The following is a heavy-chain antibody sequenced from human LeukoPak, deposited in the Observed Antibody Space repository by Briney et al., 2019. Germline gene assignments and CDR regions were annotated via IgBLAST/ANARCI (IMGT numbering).Heavy chain of an antibody. Sequence: GGSLRLSCAASGFTFSDYYMSWIRQAPGKGLEWVSYITSSGSTIYYADSVKGRFTISRDNSKNTLYLQMNSLRAEDTAVYHCAKVFYYDTSGRAFDYWGQGTLVTVSS. CDR3: AKVFYYDTSGRAFDY. CDR2: ITSSGSTI. D-gene: IGHD3-22*01. J-gene: IGHJ4*02. V-gene: IGHV3-11*01. CDR1: GFTFSDYY.